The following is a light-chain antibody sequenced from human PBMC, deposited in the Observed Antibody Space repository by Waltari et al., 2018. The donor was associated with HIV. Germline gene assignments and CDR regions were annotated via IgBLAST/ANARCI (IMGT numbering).Light chain of an antibody. CDR2: GAS. CDR3: QQNHDWPPTT. Sequence: VMTQSPATLSVSPGERATLSCRASQSVSSNLAWYRPKPGQAPRLLIYGASTRATGIPARFSGSGSGTEFTLTISSLQSEDFTIYYCQQNHDWPPTTFGQGTRLEIK. V-gene: IGKV3-15*01. J-gene: IGKJ5*01. CDR1: QSVSSN.